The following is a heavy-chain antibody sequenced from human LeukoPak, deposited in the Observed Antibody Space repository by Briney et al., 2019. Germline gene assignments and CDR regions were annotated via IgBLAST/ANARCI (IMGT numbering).Heavy chain of an antibody. CDR1: GFSLTTSGMC. V-gene: IGHV2-70*12. D-gene: IGHD6-13*01. CDR3: AHRRVGYGSSSGQKYYFDY. CDR2: IDWKDAK. Sequence: SGPTLVNPTQTLTLTCTFSGFSLTTSGMCVSWIRQPPGKALEWLARIDWKDAKFYNTSLKTRLTISKDTSKNQVVLTMTNMDPVDTATYYCAHRRVGYGSSSGQKYYFDYWGQGTLVTVSS. J-gene: IGHJ4*02.